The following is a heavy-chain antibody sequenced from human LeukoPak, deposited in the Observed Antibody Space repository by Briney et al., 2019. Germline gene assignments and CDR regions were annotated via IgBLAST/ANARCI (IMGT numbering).Heavy chain of an antibody. V-gene: IGHV4-59*12. D-gene: IGHD3-3*01. Sequence: SETLSLTCTVSGGSISSYFWNWIRQPPGKGLEWIGYISSSGSTNSNPSLKSRVSISVDTSKNQFSLKLSSVTAADTAVYYCARTGYYDFTTPLDYWGQGTLVTVSS. CDR1: GGSISSYF. CDR3: ARTGYYDFTTPLDY. J-gene: IGHJ4*02. CDR2: ISSSGST.